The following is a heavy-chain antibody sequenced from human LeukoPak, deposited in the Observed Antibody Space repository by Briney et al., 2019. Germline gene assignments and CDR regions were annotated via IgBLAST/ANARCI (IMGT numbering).Heavy chain of an antibody. D-gene: IGHD4-23*01. V-gene: IGHV3-48*03. CDR3: TREQDREATATVVGDS. J-gene: IGHJ5*01. Sequence: GGSLRLSCVASGFTFSRFEMNWVREAPGKGLEWISHISTGTYIAYTDSVKGRFTISRDNAKNSMYLQMNNLRAEDTAIYYCTREQDREATATVVGDSWGQGTLVTVSS. CDR2: ISTGTYI. CDR1: GFTFSRFE.